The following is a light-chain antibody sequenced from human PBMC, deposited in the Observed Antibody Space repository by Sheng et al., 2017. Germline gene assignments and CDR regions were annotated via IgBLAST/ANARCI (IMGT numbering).Light chain of an antibody. V-gene: IGKV3-20*01. Sequence: EIVLTQSPGTLSLSPGERATLSCRASQSVNSSYLAWYHHKPGQAPRLLIYIASSRATGIPDRFSGSGSGTDFTLTISRLEPEDFAVYYCQQYNNWPPAITFGQGTRLEIK. CDR2: IAS. J-gene: IGKJ5*01. CDR3: QQYNNWPPAIT. CDR1: QSVNSSY.